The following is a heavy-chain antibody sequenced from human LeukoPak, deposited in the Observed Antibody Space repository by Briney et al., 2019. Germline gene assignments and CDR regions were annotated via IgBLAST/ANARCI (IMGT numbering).Heavy chain of an antibody. J-gene: IGHJ5*02. Sequence: SVKVSCKASGGTFSSYAVSWVRQAPGQGLEWMGRTIPIFGIANYAQKFQGRVTITADKSTSTAYMELSSLRSEDTAVYYCARDNWNYGGWFDPWGQGTLVTVSS. D-gene: IGHD1-7*01. CDR2: TIPIFGIA. CDR1: GGTFSSYA. V-gene: IGHV1-69*04. CDR3: ARDNWNYGGWFDP.